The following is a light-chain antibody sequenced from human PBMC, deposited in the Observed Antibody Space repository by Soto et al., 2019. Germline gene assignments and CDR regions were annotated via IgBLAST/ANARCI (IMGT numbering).Light chain of an antibody. CDR1: QGFSRW. CDR3: QHAHSFPLT. J-gene: IGKJ4*01. V-gene: IGKV1-12*01. CDR2: AVS. Sequence: DLQMHQSPSSVSASVGDRVTITCRASQGFSRWLAWYQQKPGRAPNLLINAVSSLQSGVPSRFSGSGSGKAYTLTISSLQPEDSATYYCQHAHSFPLTFGGGTKVEIK.